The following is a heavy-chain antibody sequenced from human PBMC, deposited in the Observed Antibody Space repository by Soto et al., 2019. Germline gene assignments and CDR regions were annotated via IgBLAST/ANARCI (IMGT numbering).Heavy chain of an antibody. CDR1: GFTFSSYG. CDR3: AKGRYDSSGYYEIPTFDY. D-gene: IGHD3-22*01. CDR2: ISYDGSNK. J-gene: IGHJ4*02. Sequence: HPGGSLRLSCAASGFTFSSYGMHWVRQAPGKGLEWVAVISYDGSNKYYADSVKGRFTISRDNSKNTLYLQMNSLRAEDTAVYYCAKGRYDSSGYYEIPTFDYLGQGTLVTVSS. V-gene: IGHV3-30*18.